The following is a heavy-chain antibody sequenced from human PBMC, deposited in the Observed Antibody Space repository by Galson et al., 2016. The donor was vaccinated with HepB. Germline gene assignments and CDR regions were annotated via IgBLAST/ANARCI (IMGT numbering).Heavy chain of an antibody. CDR2: ISSDGNSI. J-gene: IGHJ4*02. V-gene: IGHV3-11*01. Sequence: SLRLSCAASGFSFSDYYMSWNRQAPGKGLEWVSYISSDGNSIYYADSVKGRFTLSRDNAKNSLYLQMNSLGVEDAAMYYCARGSGATDRYSSSSNYFDSWSRGTLVTVSS. D-gene: IGHD6-6*01. CDR3: ARGSGATDRYSSSSNYFDS. CDR1: GFSFSDYY.